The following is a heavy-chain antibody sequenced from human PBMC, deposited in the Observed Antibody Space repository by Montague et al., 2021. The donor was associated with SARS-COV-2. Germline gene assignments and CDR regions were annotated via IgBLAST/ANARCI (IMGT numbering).Heavy chain of an antibody. CDR3: APAVPVADDS. D-gene: IGHD2-2*01. CDR2: INGGSSVM. J-gene: IGHJ1*01. Sequence: RLSLSAPGFNFGVYEMNWVRQTPGKGLEWVSYINGGSSVMYYADSVMGRFTISRDNAESSLYLQMNSLRAEDTAVYYCAPAVPVADDSWGQGTLVTVSS. V-gene: IGHV3-48*03. CDR1: GFNFGVYE.